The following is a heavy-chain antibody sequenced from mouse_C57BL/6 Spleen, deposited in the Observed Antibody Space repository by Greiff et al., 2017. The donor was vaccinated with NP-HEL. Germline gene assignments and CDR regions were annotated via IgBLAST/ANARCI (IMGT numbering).Heavy chain of an antibody. CDR1: GYTFTGYW. V-gene: IGHV1-9*01. CDR3: ASYYSNPFAY. D-gene: IGHD2-5*01. CDR2: ILPGSGST. J-gene: IGHJ3*01. Sequence: QVQLQQSGAELMKPGASVKLSCKATGYTFTGYWIEWVKQRPGHGLEWIGEILPGSGSTNYNEKFKGKATFTADTSSNTAYMRLSSLTTEDSAIYYCASYYSNPFAYWGQGTLVTVSA.